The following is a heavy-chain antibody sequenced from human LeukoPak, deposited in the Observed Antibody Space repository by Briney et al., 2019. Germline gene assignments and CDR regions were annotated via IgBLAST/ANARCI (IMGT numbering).Heavy chain of an antibody. Sequence: SETLSLTCTVSGGSINIYYWSWIRQPAGKGLEWIGRIYTSGSTNYNPSLKTRVTMSVDTSKNQFSLMLSSVTAADTAVYYCARVSCSGVSCYHYYYYMDVWGTGTTVTVSS. J-gene: IGHJ6*03. CDR1: GGSINIYY. CDR2: IYTSGST. CDR3: ARVSCSGVSCYHYYYYMDV. V-gene: IGHV4-4*07. D-gene: IGHD2-15*01.